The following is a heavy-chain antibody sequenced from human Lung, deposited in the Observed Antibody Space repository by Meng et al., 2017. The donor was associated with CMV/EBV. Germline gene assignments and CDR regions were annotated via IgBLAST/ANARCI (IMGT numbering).Heavy chain of an antibody. CDR3: AKDRGDNSNFRFDP. Sequence: GEXXKISCAASGFIFSDYGMSWVRQVPGKGLEWLSGISGSGGSTYYAESIKGRFTISRDNSKNTIYLQMDNLRAEDTAVYYCAKDRGDNSNFRFDPWGQGXLVTVSS. D-gene: IGHD3-16*01. J-gene: IGHJ5*02. CDR1: GFIFSDYG. CDR2: ISGSGGST. V-gene: IGHV3-23*01.